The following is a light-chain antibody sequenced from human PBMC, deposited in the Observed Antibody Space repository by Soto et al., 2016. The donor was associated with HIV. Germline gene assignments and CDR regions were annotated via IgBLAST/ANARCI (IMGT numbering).Light chain of an antibody. CDR1: QGISRW. CDR2: KAS. Sequence: DIEMTQSPSTLSASVGDRVTITCRASQGISRWLAWYQQKAGKAPKLLIYKASSLESGVPSRFSGSGSGTEFTLTISSLQPADFATYFCQQYDSDWSFGLRDQGGNQT. J-gene: IGKJ1*01. CDR3: QQYDSDWS. V-gene: IGKV1-5*03.